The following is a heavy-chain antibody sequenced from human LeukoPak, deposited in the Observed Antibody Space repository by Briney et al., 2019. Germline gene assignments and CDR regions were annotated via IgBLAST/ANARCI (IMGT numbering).Heavy chain of an antibody. CDR1: GGSISSYY. J-gene: IGHJ6*02. CDR2: IYYSGST. D-gene: IGHD2-2*01. CDR3: ARDPLGYCSSTSCVPYGMDV. V-gene: IGHV4-59*01. Sequence: KPSETLSLTCTVSGGSISSYYWSRIRQPPGKGLEWIGYIYYSGSTNYNPSLKSRVTISVDTSKNQFSLKLSSVTAADTAVYYCARDPLGYCSSTSCVPYGMDVWGQGTTVTVSS.